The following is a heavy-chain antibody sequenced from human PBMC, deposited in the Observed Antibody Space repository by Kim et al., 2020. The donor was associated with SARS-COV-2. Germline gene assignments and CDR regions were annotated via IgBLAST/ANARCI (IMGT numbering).Heavy chain of an antibody. CDR1: GFNFSSYG. Sequence: GGSLRLSCAASGFNFSSYGMHWVRQAPGKGLEWVAVIWYDGSNKYYADSVKGRFTISRDNSKNTLYLQMNSLRAEDTAVYYCARSGILGWYFDLWGRGTLVTVSS. J-gene: IGHJ2*01. D-gene: IGHD7-27*01. CDR2: IWYDGSNK. CDR3: ARSGILGWYFDL. V-gene: IGHV3-33*01.